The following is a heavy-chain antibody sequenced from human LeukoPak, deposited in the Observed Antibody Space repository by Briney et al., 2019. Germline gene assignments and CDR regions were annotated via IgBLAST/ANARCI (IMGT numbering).Heavy chain of an antibody. CDR1: GGSISSGDYY. CDR2: IYYSGST. V-gene: IGHV4-30-4*01. CDR3: ARDQDYDSSGYPYFDY. Sequence: RPSETLSLTCTVSGGSISSGDYYWSWIRQPPGKGLEWIGYIYYSGSTYYNPSLKSRVTISVDTSKNQFSLKLSPVTAADTVVYYCARDQDYDSSGYPYFDYWGQGTLVTVSS. D-gene: IGHD3-22*01. J-gene: IGHJ4*02.